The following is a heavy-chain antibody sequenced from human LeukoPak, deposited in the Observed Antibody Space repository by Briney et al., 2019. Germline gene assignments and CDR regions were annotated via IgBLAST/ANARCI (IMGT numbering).Heavy chain of an antibody. CDR1: GGSISSYY. Sequence: SETLSLTCTVSGGSISSYYWSWIRQPPGKGLEWIGYIYYSGSTNYNPSLKSRVTISVDTSKNQFSLKLSSVTAADTAVYYCARGPPMCSSTSCFPDAFDIWGQGTMVTVSS. CDR2: IYYSGST. D-gene: IGHD2-2*01. J-gene: IGHJ3*02. V-gene: IGHV4-59*08. CDR3: ARGPPMCSSTSCFPDAFDI.